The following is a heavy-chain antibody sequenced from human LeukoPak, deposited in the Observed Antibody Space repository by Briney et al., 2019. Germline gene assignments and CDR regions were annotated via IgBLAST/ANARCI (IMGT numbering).Heavy chain of an antibody. V-gene: IGHV3-74*01. CDR1: GLTFSSHW. CDR2: ITNDGSST. D-gene: IGHD6-13*01. Sequence: GGSLRLSCAASGLTFSSHWMHWVRQAPGKGLVWVSRITNDGSSTTYADSVKGRFTISRDNAKNMLYLQVNSLRAEDTAVYYCAKDLARSAAAYYFDYWGQGTLVTVSS. CDR3: AKDLARSAAAYYFDY. J-gene: IGHJ4*02.